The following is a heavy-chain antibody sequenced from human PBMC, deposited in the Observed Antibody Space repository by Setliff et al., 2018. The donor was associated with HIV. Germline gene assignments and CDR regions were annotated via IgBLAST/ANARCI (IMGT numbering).Heavy chain of an antibody. D-gene: IGHD2-15*01. Sequence: SETLSLTCTVSGGSINYYYWSWIRQPPGKNPEYIGYIHPSGETYYSPSLMSRLTISLDTANNRFSLRLTSATAADTAIYYCARKAADVSGGGMDVWGQGTTVTVSS. V-gene: IGHV4-4*08. CDR3: ARKAADVSGGGMDV. J-gene: IGHJ6*02. CDR2: IHPSGET. CDR1: GGSINYYY.